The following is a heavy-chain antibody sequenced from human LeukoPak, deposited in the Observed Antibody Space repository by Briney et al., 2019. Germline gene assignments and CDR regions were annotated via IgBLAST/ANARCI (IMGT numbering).Heavy chain of an antibody. CDR2: ISSSSSTI. CDR3: ARRLGGGAFDI. CDR1: GFAFSSYS. J-gene: IGHJ3*02. Sequence: GGSLRLSCAASGFAFSSYSMNWVRQAPGRGLEWVSYISSSSSTIYYADSVKGRFTISRDNAKNSLHLQMNSLRAEDTAVYHCARRLGGGAFDIWGQGTMATVSS. V-gene: IGHV3-48*04. D-gene: IGHD3-16*01.